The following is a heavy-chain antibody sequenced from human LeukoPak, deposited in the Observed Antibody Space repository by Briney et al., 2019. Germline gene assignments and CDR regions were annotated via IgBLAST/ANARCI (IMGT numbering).Heavy chain of an antibody. D-gene: IGHD2-21*01. J-gene: IGHJ4*02. CDR1: GFTFSSYE. CDR2: ISSSGSTI. Sequence: GGSLRLSCAASGFTFSSYEMNWVRQAPGKGLKWVSYISSSGSTIYYADSVKGRFTISRDNAKNSLYLQMNSLRAEDTAVYYCARGSRRYCDYWGQGTLVTVSS. V-gene: IGHV3-48*03. CDR3: ARGSRRYCDY.